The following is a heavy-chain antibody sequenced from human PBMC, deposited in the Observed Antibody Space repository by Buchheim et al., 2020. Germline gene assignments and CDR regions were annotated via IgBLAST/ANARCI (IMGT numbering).Heavy chain of an antibody. CDR1: GFTFSTNA. CDR3: VVVPAAIGYSYYYGLDV. J-gene: IGHJ6*02. CDR2: ISESGAST. V-gene: IGHV3-23*01. D-gene: IGHD2-2*01. Sequence: EVQLLESGGGLVQPGGSLRLSCAASGFTFSTNAMSWVRQAPGKGLEWVSVISESGASTHHADSVKGRFTISRDNSKNTLYLQMNSLRAEDTAVYYCVVVPAAIGYSYYYGLDVWGQGTT.